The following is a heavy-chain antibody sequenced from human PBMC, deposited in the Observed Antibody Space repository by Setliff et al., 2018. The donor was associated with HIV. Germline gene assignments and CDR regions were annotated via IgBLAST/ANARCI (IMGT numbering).Heavy chain of an antibody. CDR1: GGSVSSSSYY. CDR3: ESSPRIGVAGEFEY. V-gene: IGHV4-61*01. J-gene: IGHJ4*02. Sequence: SETLSLTCSVPGGSVSSSSYYWNWIRQPPGKGLEWIAYIYISGTTNYNPTLKSRATMSVDTSKNQSSLPVNSVTAADTPVYYCESSPRIGVAGEFEYWGQGTLVTVSS. CDR2: IYISGTT. D-gene: IGHD6-19*01.